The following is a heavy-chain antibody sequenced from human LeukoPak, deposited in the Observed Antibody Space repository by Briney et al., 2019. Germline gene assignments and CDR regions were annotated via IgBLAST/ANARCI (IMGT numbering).Heavy chain of an antibody. CDR2: IYYSGST. CDR1: GGSISSYY. J-gene: IGHJ5*02. Sequence: SETLSLTCTVSGGSISSYYWSWIRQPPGKGLEWIGYIYYSGSTNYNPSLKSRVTISVDTSKNQFSLKLSSVTAADTAVYYCARNLIRQQLVPWWFDPWGQGTLVTVSS. D-gene: IGHD6-13*01. CDR3: ARNLIRQQLVPWWFDP. V-gene: IGHV4-59*01.